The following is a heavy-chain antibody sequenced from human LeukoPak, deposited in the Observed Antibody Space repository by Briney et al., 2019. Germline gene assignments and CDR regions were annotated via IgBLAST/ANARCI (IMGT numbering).Heavy chain of an antibody. CDR2: INPNSGGT. D-gene: IGHD6-19*01. CDR1: GYTFTGYY. V-gene: IGHV1-2*02. CDR3: ARLPYSSGWYVEYYFDY. Sequence: ASVKVSCKASGYTFTGYYMHWVRQAPGQGLEWMGWINPNSGGTNYAQKFQGRVTMTRDTSISTAYMELSRLRSDDTAVYYCARLPYSSGWYVEYYFDYWGQGTLVTVSS. J-gene: IGHJ4*02.